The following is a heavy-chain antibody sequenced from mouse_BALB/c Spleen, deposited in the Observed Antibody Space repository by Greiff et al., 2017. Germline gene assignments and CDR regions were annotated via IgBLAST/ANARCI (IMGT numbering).Heavy chain of an antibody. D-gene: IGHD2-1*01. CDR2: ISSGGSYT. CDR1: GFTFSSYT. CDR3: TREDGNYDYYFDY. V-gene: IGHV5-6-4*01. J-gene: IGHJ2*01. Sequence: EVQLVESGGGLVKPGGSLKLSCAASGFTFSSYTMSWVRQTPEKRLEWVATISSGGSYTYYPDSVKGRFTISRDNAKNTLYLQMSSLKSEDTAMYYCTREDGNYDYYFDYWGQGTTLTVSS.